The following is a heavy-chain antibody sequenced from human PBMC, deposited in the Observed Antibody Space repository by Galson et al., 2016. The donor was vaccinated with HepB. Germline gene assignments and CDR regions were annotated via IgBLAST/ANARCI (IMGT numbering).Heavy chain of an antibody. CDR2: IYHAGNT. Sequence: LSLTCAVSGASLRSGGYSWTWLRQPAGKALEWIGYIYHAGNTYYTPSLKSRVTISVDKSKNQFSLHVTSVTAADTALYYCARWGGYAFDIWGQGIMDTVSS. D-gene: IGHD3-16*01. V-gene: IGHV4-30-2*01. CDR1: GASLRSGGYS. J-gene: IGHJ3*02. CDR3: ARWGGYAFDI.